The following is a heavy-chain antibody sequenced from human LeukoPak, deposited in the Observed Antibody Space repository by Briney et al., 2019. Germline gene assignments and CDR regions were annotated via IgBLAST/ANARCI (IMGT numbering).Heavy chain of an antibody. CDR1: GFTVSSNY. CDR2: IYSGGST. D-gene: IGHD5-12*01. CDR3: AKGRGDIVATIDY. Sequence: GGSLRLSCAASGFTVSSNYMSWVRQAPGKGLEWVSVIYSGGSTYYADSVKGRFTISRDNSKNTLYLQMNSLRAEDTALYYCAKGRGDIVATIDYWGQGTLVTVSS. J-gene: IGHJ4*02. V-gene: IGHV3-53*05.